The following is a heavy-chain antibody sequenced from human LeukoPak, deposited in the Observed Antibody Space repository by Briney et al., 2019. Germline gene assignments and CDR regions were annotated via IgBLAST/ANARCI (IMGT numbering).Heavy chain of an antibody. CDR2: IYHSGST. CDR1: GGSISSGGYY. V-gene: IGHV4-61*08. D-gene: IGHD6-13*01. CDR3: ARDLGAGSRWFDP. J-gene: IGHJ5*02. Sequence: PSETLSLTCTVSGGSISSGGYYWSWIRQPPGKGLEWIGYIYHSGSTYYNPSLKSRVTISVDTSKNQFSLKLSSVTAADTAVYYCARDLGAGSRWFDPWGQGTLVTVSP.